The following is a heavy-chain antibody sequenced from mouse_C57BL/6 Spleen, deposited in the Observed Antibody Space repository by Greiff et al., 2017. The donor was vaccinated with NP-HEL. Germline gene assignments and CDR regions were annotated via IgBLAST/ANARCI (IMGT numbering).Heavy chain of an antibody. CDR3: ARQGGNYFDY. V-gene: IGHV5-6*01. CDR2: ISSGGSYT. Sequence: EVQRVESGGDLVKPGGSLKLSCAASGFTFSSYGMSWVRQTPDKRLEWVATISSGGSYTYYPDSVKGRFTISRDNAKNTLYLQMSSLKSEDTAMYYCARQGGNYFDYWGQGTTLTVSS. CDR1: GFTFSSYG. J-gene: IGHJ2*01.